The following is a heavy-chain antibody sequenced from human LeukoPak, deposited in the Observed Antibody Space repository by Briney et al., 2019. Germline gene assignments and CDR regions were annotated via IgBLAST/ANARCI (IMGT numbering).Heavy chain of an antibody. J-gene: IGHJ4*02. CDR2: IYYSGST. CDR1: GGSISSSSYY. D-gene: IGHD3-10*01. V-gene: IGHV4-39*01. Sequence: PSETLSLTCTVSGGSISSSSYYWGWIRQPPGKGLEWIGSIYYSGSTHYNPSLKSRVTISVDTSKNQFSLKLSSVTAADTAVYYCARHSSFITMVPFDYWGQGTLVTVSS. CDR3: ARHSSFITMVPFDY.